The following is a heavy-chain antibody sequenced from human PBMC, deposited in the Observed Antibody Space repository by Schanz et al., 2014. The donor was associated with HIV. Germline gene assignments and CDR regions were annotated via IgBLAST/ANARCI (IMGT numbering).Heavy chain of an antibody. CDR2: ISESGGRT. J-gene: IGHJ4*02. D-gene: IGHD6-19*01. CDR1: GFSLRDHY. Sequence: PGGSLRLSCAASGFSLRDHYMTWVRQAPGKGLEWVSSISESGGRTYYADSVNGRFAISRDKSKNTLYLQMNSLRVEDTAVYYCAKMARSVAANTNFDYWGQGTLVTVSS. V-gene: IGHV3-23*01. CDR3: AKMARSVAANTNFDY.